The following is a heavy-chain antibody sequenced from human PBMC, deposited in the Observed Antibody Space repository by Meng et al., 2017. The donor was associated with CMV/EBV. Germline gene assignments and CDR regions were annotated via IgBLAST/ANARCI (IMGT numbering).Heavy chain of an antibody. CDR1: GYTCTGYY. D-gene: IGHD3-16*01. Sequence: SCKAPGYTCTGYYMHWVRQAPGQGLEWMAWINPNSGGTNYAQRFQGRVTMTRDTSISTAYMELSGLRSDDTAVYYCAKLGGFGLDVWGQGTTVTVSS. J-gene: IGHJ6*02. CDR3: AKLGGFGLDV. CDR2: INPNSGGT. V-gene: IGHV1-2*02.